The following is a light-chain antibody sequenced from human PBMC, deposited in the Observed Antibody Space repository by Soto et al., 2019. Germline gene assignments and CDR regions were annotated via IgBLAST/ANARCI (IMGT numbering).Light chain of an antibody. J-gene: IGKJ1*01. CDR2: AAS. CDR3: QQYNSYWWT. V-gene: IGKV1-39*01. Sequence: DIQVTQAPSSLSASLGDRVTITCRASQSINRYLNWYQQKPGKAPKLLIYAASSLQSGVPSRFSGSGSGTEFTLTISSLQPDDFATYYCQQYNSYWWTFGQGTKVDIK. CDR1: QSINRY.